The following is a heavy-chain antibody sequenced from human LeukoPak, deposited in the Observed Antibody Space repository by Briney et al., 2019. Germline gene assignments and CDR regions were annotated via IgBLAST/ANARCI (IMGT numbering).Heavy chain of an antibody. D-gene: IGHD6-13*01. CDR2: MNPNSGNT. J-gene: IGHJ3*02. Sequence: GASVKVPCKASGYTLTGYYMHWVRQAPGQGLEWMGWMNPNSGNTGYAQKFQGRVTINRNTSISTAYMELSSLRSEDTAVYYCARVLPSSSRNDAFDIWGQGTMVTVSS. CDR3: ARVLPSSSRNDAFDI. V-gene: IGHV1-8*03. CDR1: GYTLTGYY.